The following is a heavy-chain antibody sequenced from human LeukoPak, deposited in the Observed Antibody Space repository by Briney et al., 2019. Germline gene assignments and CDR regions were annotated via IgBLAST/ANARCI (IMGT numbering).Heavy chain of an antibody. V-gene: IGHV4-39*07. CDR1: GGSISSSSYY. CDR2: IYTNGST. D-gene: IGHD3-9*01. CDR3: YFAGY. Sequence: SETLSLTCTVSGGSISSSSYYWGWIRQPPGKGLEWIGSIYTNGSTNYNPSLKSRVTISADASKTQFSLRLSSVTAADTAVYYCYFAGYWGQGTLVTVSS. J-gene: IGHJ4*02.